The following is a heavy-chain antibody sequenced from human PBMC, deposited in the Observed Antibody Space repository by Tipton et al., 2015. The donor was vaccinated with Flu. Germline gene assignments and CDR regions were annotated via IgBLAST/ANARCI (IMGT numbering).Heavy chain of an antibody. J-gene: IGHJ4*02. CDR1: DDSMRTDYY. V-gene: IGHV4-38-2*02. CDR2: IHHTGNK. Sequence: TLSLTCTVSDDSMRTDYYWAWIRQPPGKGLEWIGNIHHTGNKYYNPSLKSRVSISVDRSKNQFSLRVISVTAADTAVYYCAKLVYFDSSGYYRYYFDYWGQGTLVTVSS. CDR3: AKLVYFDSSGYYRYYFDY. D-gene: IGHD3-22*01.